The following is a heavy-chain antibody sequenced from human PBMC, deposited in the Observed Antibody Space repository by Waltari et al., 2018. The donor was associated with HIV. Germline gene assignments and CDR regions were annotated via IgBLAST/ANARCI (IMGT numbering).Heavy chain of an antibody. D-gene: IGHD2-21*01. J-gene: IGHJ5*02. V-gene: IGHV3-53*05. CDR2: LYVDGTS. CDR3: TKGVKFYGP. CDR1: NFRVVDNY. Sequence: EVQVVTTGGRLVLPGGSLRLSCTASNFRVVDNYITWVRQTPGTGLEWVSVLYVDGTSHYSDSVRGRFIVSRDKSKSTVFLQMNYLIVEDTALYFCTKGVKFYGPWGQGTQVTVSP.